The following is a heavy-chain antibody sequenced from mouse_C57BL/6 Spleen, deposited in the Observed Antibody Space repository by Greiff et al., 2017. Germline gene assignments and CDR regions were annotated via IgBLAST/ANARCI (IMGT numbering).Heavy chain of an antibody. V-gene: IGHV5-4*01. CDR3: GRDGYYGSSPFDY. CDR1: GFTFSSYA. CDR2: ISDGGSYT. Sequence: EVKLMESGGGLVKPGGSLKLSCAASGFTFSSYAMSWVRQTPEKRLEWVATISDGGSYTYYPDNVQGRFTISRDNAKNNLYLQMSHLKSEDTAIYYCGRDGYYGSSPFDYWGQGTTLTVSS. D-gene: IGHD1-1*01. J-gene: IGHJ2*01.